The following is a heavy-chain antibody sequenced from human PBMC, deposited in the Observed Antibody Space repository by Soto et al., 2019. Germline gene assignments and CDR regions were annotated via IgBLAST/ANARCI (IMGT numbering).Heavy chain of an antibody. CDR2: INPNSGVT. J-gene: IGHJ4*02. D-gene: IGHD6-19*01. Sequence: GASVKVSCKASGYMFTGFYLHWVRQAPGQGLEWMGWINPNSGVTTYAKNFQGRVTMTRDSSISTAYMELSSLRSDDTAVYFCAAAAIPVAGRHPDFWGQGTVVTVSS. CDR1: GYMFTGFY. V-gene: IGHV1-2*02. CDR3: AAAAIPVAGRHPDF.